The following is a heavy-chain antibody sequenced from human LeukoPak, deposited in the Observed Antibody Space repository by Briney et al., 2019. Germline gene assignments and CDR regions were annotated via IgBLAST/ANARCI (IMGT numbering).Heavy chain of an antibody. CDR2: INWNGGSP. CDR1: GFTFDDYG. V-gene: IGHV3-20*04. D-gene: IGHD3-22*01. Sequence: GGSLRLSCAASGFTFDDYGMSWVRQAPGKVLEWVSGINWNGGSPGYADSVKGRFTISRDNAKNSLYLQMNSLRAEDTAVYYCARDQQQYYYDSSGYGYWGQGTLVTVSS. J-gene: IGHJ4*02. CDR3: ARDQQQYYYDSSGYGY.